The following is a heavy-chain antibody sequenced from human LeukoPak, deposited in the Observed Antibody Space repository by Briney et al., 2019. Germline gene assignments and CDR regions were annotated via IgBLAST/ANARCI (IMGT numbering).Heavy chain of an antibody. CDR2: TYYRSKWYN. CDR3: ARVHCSSTSCYTANWFDP. J-gene: IGHJ5*02. CDR1: GDSVSSNSAA. Sequence: SQTLSLTCAISGDSVSSNSAAWNWIRQSPSRGLEWLGRTYYRSKWYNDYAVSVKSRITINPDTSKNQFSLRLNSVTPEDTAVYYCARVHCSSTSCYTANWFDPWGQGTLVTVSS. D-gene: IGHD2-2*02. V-gene: IGHV6-1*01.